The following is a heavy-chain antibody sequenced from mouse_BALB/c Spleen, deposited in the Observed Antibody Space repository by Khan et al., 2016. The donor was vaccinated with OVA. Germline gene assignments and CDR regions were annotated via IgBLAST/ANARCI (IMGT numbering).Heavy chain of an antibody. J-gene: IGHJ4*01. CDR3: ARASYCYYREAMDF. Sequence: VQLQESGPGLVAPSQSLSITCSVSGFSLTSYGVNWVRQPPGKGLEWLGMIWGDGSTDSNSALKSRLSISKDNSKRQVFLKMNSLQTDDTAMYYSARASYCYYREAMDFWGQGTSVTVSS. V-gene: IGHV2-6-7*01. CDR1: GFSLTSYG. CDR2: IWGDGST. D-gene: IGHD2-12*01.